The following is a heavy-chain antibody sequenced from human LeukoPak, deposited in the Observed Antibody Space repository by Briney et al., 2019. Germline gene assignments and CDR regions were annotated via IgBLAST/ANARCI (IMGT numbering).Heavy chain of an antibody. J-gene: IGHJ6*02. CDR2: MNPNSSNT. Sequence: GASVKVSCKASGYTFTSYYINWVRQATGQGLEWMGWMNPNSSNTGYAQKFQGRVTMTRDTSISTAYMELSSLRSEDTAVYYCARGRDPVGGYYYYGMDVWGQGTTVTVSS. CDR1: GYTFTSYY. V-gene: IGHV1-8*01. D-gene: IGHD4-23*01. CDR3: ARGRDPVGGYYYYGMDV.